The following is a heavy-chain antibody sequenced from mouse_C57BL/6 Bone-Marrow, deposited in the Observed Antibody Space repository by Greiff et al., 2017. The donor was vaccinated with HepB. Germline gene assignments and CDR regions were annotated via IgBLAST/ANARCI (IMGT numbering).Heavy chain of an antibody. J-gene: IGHJ2*03. CDR2: ISSGSSTI. D-gene: IGHD2-13*01. Sequence: EVHLVESGGGLVKPGGSLKLSCAASGFTFSDYGMHWVRQAPEKGLEWVAYISSGSSTIYYADTVKGRSTISRDNAKNTLFLQMTRLRSEDTAMYYCARMGDYAFDYWGQGTSLTVSS. V-gene: IGHV5-17*01. CDR3: ARMGDYAFDY. CDR1: GFTFSDYG.